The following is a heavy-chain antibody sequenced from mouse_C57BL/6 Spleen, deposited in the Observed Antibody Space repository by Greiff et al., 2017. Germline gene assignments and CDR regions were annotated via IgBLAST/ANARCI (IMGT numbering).Heavy chain of an antibody. D-gene: IGHD2-4*01. CDR3: TTVQEIRTWFAY. Sequence: EVQLQQSGAELVRPGASVKLSCTASGFNIKDDYMHWVKQRPEQGLEWIGWIDPENGDTEYASKFQGKATITADSSSNTAYLQLSSLTSEDTAVYYCTTVQEIRTWFAYWGQGTLVTVSA. CDR2: IDPENGDT. V-gene: IGHV14-4*01. J-gene: IGHJ3*01. CDR1: GFNIKDDY.